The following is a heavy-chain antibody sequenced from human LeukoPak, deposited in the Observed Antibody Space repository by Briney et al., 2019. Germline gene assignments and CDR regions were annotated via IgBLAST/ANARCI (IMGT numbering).Heavy chain of an antibody. V-gene: IGHV3-21*01. J-gene: IGHJ4*02. CDR3: AKDSSSSWFGGDNK. CDR2: ISSSSSYI. D-gene: IGHD6-13*01. Sequence: KTGGSLRLSCAASGFTFSSYSMNWVRQAPGKGLEWVSSISSSSSYIYYADSVKGRFTISRDNAKNSLYLQMNSLRAEDTAVYYCAKDSSSSWFGGDNKWGQGTLVTVSS. CDR1: GFTFSSYS.